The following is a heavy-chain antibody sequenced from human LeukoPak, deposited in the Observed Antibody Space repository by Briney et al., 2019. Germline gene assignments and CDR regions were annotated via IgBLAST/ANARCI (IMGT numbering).Heavy chain of an antibody. CDR3: ARDGYYDSSGYLFGY. Sequence: AGGSLRLSCAASGFTVSSNYMSWVRQAPGKGLEWVSVIYSGGSTYYADSVKGRFTISRDNSKNTLYLQMNSLKAEDTAVYYCARDGYYDSSGYLFGYWGQGTLVTVSS. CDR1: GFTVSSNY. V-gene: IGHV3-66*01. D-gene: IGHD3-22*01. J-gene: IGHJ4*02. CDR2: IYSGGST.